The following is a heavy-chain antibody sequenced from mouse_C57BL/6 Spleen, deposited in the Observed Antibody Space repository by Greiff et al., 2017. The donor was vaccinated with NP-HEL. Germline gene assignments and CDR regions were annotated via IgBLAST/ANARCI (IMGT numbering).Heavy chain of an antibody. CDR2: IYPGDGDT. J-gene: IGHJ3*01. CDR1: GYAFSSSW. D-gene: IGHD3-2*02. V-gene: IGHV1-82*01. Sequence: VQLQQSGPELVKPGASVKISCKASGYAFSSSWMNWVKQRPGKGLEWIGRIYPGDGDTNYNGKFKGKATLTADKSSSTAYMQLSSLTSEDSAVYFCARSGDSSGYVFAYWGQGTLVTVSA. CDR3: ARSGDSSGYVFAY.